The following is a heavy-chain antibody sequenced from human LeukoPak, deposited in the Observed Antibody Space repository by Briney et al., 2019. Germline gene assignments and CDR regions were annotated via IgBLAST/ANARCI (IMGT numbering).Heavy chain of an antibody. Sequence: ASVKVSCKAPGYTFNSHDFTWVRQAPGQGLEWMGWMNPNSGNTGYAQKFQGRVTITRNTSISTAYMELSSLRSEDTAVYYCARGVKGVVPYYYYYMDVWGKGTTVTVSS. CDR3: ARGVKGVVPYYYYYMDV. J-gene: IGHJ6*03. CDR1: GYTFNSHD. CDR2: MNPNSGNT. V-gene: IGHV1-8*03. D-gene: IGHD2-2*01.